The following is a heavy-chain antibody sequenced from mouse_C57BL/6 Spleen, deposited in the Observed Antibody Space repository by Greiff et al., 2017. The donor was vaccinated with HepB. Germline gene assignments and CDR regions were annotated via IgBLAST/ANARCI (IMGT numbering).Heavy chain of an antibody. CDR1: GYTFTSYW. D-gene: IGHD1-1*01. J-gene: IGHJ4*01. CDR3: ARSEVITTVVASYYYAMDY. Sequence: QVQLQQPGAELVRPGSSVKLSCKASGYTFTSYWMHWVKQRPIQGLEWIGNIDPSDSETHYNQKFKDKATLSVDKSSSTAYMQLSSLTSEDSAVYYCARSEVITTVVASYYYAMDYWGQRTSVTVSS. V-gene: IGHV1-52*01. CDR2: IDPSDSET.